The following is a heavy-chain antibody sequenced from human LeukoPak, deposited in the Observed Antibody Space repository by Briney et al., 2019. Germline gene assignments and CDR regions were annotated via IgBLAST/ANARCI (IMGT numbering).Heavy chain of an antibody. CDR2: IYYSGST. V-gene: IGHV4-31*03. Sequence: PSETLSLTCTVSGGSISSGGYYWSWIRQHPGKGLEWIGYIYYSGSTYYNPSLKSRVTISVDTSKNQFSLRLSSVTAADTAVYYCAGYSSTYSKAFDYWGQGSLVTVSS. D-gene: IGHD3-22*01. CDR3: AGYSSTYSKAFDY. J-gene: IGHJ4*02. CDR1: GGSISSGGYY.